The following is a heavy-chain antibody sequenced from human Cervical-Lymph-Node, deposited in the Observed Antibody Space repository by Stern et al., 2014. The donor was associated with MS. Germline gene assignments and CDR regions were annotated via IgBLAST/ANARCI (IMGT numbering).Heavy chain of an antibody. CDR3: AKGTSVAAAGTWFDY. Sequence: EVQLVESGGGLVQPGGSLRLSCAVSGFTFRSYAVGWVRQAPGKGLEWVSGSGTGGSSYYADSVKGRFTISRDNSKSTLYLQMNSLRAEDTAVYYCAKGTSVAAAGTWFDYWGQGTLVTVSS. D-gene: IGHD6-13*01. J-gene: IGHJ4*02. V-gene: IGHV3-23*04. CDR1: GFTFRSYA. CDR2: SGTGGSS.